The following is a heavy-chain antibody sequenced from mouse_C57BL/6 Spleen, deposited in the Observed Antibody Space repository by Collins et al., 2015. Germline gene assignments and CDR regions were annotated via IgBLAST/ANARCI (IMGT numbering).Heavy chain of an antibody. V-gene: IGHV5-6-5*01. CDR2: ISSGGST. CDR1: GFTFSSYA. CDR3: AREGFYYGSSYAMDY. Sequence: EVKLVESGGGLVKPGGSLKLSCAASGFTFSSYAMSWVRQTPEKRLEWVASISSGGSTYYPDSVKGRFTISRDNARNILYLQMSSLRSEDTAMYYCAREGFYYGSSYAMDYWGQGTSVTVSS. J-gene: IGHJ4*01. D-gene: IGHD1-1*01.